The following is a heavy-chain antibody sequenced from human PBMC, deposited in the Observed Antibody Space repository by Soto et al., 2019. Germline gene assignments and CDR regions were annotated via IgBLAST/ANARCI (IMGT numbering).Heavy chain of an antibody. CDR1: GYTFTGYY. Sequence: QVQLVQSGAEVKKPGASVKVSCKASGYTFTGYYMHWVRQAPGQGLDWMGWINPNSGGTNYAQKFQGRVTMTRDTSISTAYMELSRLRSDDTAVYYCARESAGYCSSTSCPNDAFDIWGQGTMVTVSS. J-gene: IGHJ3*02. CDR2: INPNSGGT. D-gene: IGHD2-2*01. CDR3: ARESAGYCSSTSCPNDAFDI. V-gene: IGHV1-2*02.